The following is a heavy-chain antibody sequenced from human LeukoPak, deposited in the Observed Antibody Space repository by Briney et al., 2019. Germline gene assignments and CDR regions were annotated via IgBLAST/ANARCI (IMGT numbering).Heavy chain of an antibody. Sequence: GGSLRLSCAAPGFTFSSYSMNWVRQAPGKGLEWVSYISRSSSTIYYADSVKGRFTISRDNAKNSLYLQMNSLRAEDTAVFYCARGDYGDYYYYYMDVWGKGTTVTVSS. J-gene: IGHJ6*03. CDR3: ARGDYGDYYYYYMDV. CDR1: GFTFSSYS. CDR2: ISRSSSTI. V-gene: IGHV3-48*01. D-gene: IGHD4-17*01.